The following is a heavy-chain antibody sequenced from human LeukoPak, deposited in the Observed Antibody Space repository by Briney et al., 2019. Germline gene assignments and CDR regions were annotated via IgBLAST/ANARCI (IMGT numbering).Heavy chain of an antibody. D-gene: IGHD3-9*01. V-gene: IGHV1-2*02. CDR3: AREDDILTGYYFGY. Sequence: GASVKVSCKASGYTFTGYYMHWVRQAPGQGLEWMGWINPNSGGTNYAQKFQGRVTMTRDTSISTAYMELSRLRSDDTAVYYCAREDDILTGYYFGYWGQGTLVTVSS. CDR2: INPNSGGT. J-gene: IGHJ4*02. CDR1: GYTFTGYY.